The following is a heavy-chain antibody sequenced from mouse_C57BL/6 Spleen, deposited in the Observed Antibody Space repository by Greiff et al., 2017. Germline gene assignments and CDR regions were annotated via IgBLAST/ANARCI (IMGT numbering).Heavy chain of an antibody. D-gene: IGHD2-4*01. J-gene: IGHJ3*01. CDR3: ARNDYEAWFAY. CDR1: GYSFTGYY. Sequence: VQLQQSGPELVKPGASVKISCKASGYSFTGYYMNWVKQSPEKSLEWIGEINPSTGGTTYNQKFKAKATLTVDKSSSTAYMQLKSLTSEDSAVYYCARNDYEAWFAYWGQGTLVTVSA. V-gene: IGHV1-42*01. CDR2: INPSTGGT.